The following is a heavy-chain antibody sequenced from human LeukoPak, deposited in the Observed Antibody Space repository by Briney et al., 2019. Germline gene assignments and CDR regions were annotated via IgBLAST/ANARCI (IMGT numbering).Heavy chain of an antibody. V-gene: IGHV3-53*01. J-gene: IGHJ5*02. CDR2: IYSAGGT. CDR1: GFTVSNNY. Sequence: GGSLRLSCAASGFTVSNNYMSWVRRAAGKGLEWVALIYSAGGTYYADSVKGRFTISRGNSKNTLHLQMNSLRAEDTAVYYCVRNSGELGAWGQGTLVTVSS. D-gene: IGHD2-21*01. CDR3: VRNSGELGA.